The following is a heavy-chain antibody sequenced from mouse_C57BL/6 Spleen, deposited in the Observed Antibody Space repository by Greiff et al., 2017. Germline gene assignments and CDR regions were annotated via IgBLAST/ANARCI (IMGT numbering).Heavy chain of an antibody. V-gene: IGHV1-82*01. CDR3: AIYYSNYGFAY. J-gene: IGHJ3*01. CDR2: IYPGDGDT. CDR1: GYAFSSSW. D-gene: IGHD2-5*01. Sequence: QVQLQQSGPELVKPGASVKIPCKASGYAFSSSWMNWVKQRPGKGLEWIGRIYPGDGDTNYNGKFKGKATLTADKSSSTAYMQLSSLTSEDSAVXFCAIYYSNYGFAYWGQGTLVTVSA.